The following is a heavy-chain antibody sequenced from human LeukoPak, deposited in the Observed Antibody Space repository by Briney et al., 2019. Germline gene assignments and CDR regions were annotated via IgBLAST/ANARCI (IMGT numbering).Heavy chain of an antibody. CDR2: ISSSSSYI. V-gene: IGHV3-21*01. CDR3: ARERIRQLVDGGAFDI. CDR1: GFTFSSYS. D-gene: IGHD6-13*01. J-gene: IGHJ3*02. Sequence: PGGSLRLSCAASGFTFSSYSMNWVRQAPGKGLEWVSSISSSSSYIYYADSVKGRFTISRDNAKNSLYLQMNSLRAEDTAVYYCARERIRQLVDGGAFDIWGQGTMVTVSS.